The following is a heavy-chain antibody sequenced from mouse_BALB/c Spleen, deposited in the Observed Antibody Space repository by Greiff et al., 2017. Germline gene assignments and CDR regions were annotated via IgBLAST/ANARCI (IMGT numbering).Heavy chain of an antibody. D-gene: IGHD1-1*01. V-gene: IGHV2-6-7*01. J-gene: IGHJ3*01. CDR1: GFSLTGYG. Sequence: VHLVESGPGLVAPSQSLSITCTVSGFSLTGYGVNWVRQPPGKGLEWLGMIWGDGSTDYNSALKSRLSISKDNSKSQVFLKMNSLQTDDTARYYCARDNYYGSSPFAYWGQGTLVTVSA. CDR2: IWGDGST. CDR3: ARDNYYGSSPFAY.